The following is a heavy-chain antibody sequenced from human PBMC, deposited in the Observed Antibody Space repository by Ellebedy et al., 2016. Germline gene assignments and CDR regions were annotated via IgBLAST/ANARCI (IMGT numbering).Heavy chain of an antibody. CDR1: GYSFTNYW. CDR2: IYPGDSDT. CDR3: ASLDCSDDSCYLAY. D-gene: IGHD2-15*01. Sequence: GESLKISCEGSGYSFTNYWIGWVRQMPGKGLEWMGIIYPGDSDTRYSPSFQGQVTISADKSISTAYLQWSSLKASDTAMYYCASLDCSDDSCYLAYWGQGTLVAVSS. V-gene: IGHV5-51*01. J-gene: IGHJ4*02.